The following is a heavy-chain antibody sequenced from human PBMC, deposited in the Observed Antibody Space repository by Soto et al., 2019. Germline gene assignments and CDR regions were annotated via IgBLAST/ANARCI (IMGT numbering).Heavy chain of an antibody. V-gene: IGHV1-58*01. CDR3: AADYDSSGYFPYYYYGMDV. CDR1: GFTFTSSA. D-gene: IGHD3-22*01. Sequence: QMQLVQSGPEVKKPGTSVKVSCKASGFTFTSSAVQWVRQARGQRLEWIGWIVVGSGNTNYAQKFQERVTITRDMSTSTAYMELSSLRSEDTAVYYCAADYDSSGYFPYYYYGMDVWGQGTTVTVSS. J-gene: IGHJ6*02. CDR2: IVVGSGNT.